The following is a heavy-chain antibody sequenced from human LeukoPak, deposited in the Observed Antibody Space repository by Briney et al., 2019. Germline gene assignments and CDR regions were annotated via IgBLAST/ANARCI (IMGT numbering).Heavy chain of an antibody. CDR3: AKGPSYSSSPNYFDP. Sequence: GGSLRLSCAASGFAFSNYAMSWVRQAPGKGLEWVSGIRGSGGSTYYADSVKGRFTISRDNSKNTLHLQMNSLRAEDTAVYYCAKGPSYSSSPNYFDPWGQGTLVTVSS. V-gene: IGHV3-23*01. D-gene: IGHD6-6*01. J-gene: IGHJ5*02. CDR2: IRGSGGST. CDR1: GFAFSNYA.